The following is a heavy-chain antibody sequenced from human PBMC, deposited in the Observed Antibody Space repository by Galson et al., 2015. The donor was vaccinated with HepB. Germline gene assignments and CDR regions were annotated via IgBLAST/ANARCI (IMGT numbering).Heavy chain of an antibody. V-gene: IGHV7-4-1*02. CDR1: GYIFSDFA. CDR2: INTKTGSP. Sequence: SVKVSCKASGYIFSDFAMNWVRQAAGQGLEWMGWINTKTGSPTYAQGFTGRFVFSLDTSVNTAYLQISSLKTEDTAVYYCARTPSYGSGSFSNAWFDPWGRGTLVTVSS. CDR3: ARTPSYGSGSFSNAWFDP. J-gene: IGHJ5*02. D-gene: IGHD3-10*01.